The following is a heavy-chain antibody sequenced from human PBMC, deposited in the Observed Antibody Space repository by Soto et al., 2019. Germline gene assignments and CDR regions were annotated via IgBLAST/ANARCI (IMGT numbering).Heavy chain of an antibody. CDR1: GGTFSNDI. V-gene: IGHV1-69*08. CDR2: IIPLLDIA. D-gene: IGHD5-12*01. J-gene: IGHJ4*02. CDR3: VRDSPIGSTYSGYDGIDY. Sequence: QVQVVQSGAEVQKPGSSVKVSCKASGGTFSNDIITWVRQAPGQGLEWMGRIIPLLDIANYAQKFQGRVTITADTSTSTAYMELNSLRSEDTAVYYCVRDSPIGSTYSGYDGIDYWGQGTLVTVSS.